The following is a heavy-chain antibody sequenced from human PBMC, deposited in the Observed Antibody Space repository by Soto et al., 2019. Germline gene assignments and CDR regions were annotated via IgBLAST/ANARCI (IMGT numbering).Heavy chain of an antibody. CDR3: ARGGISHWAYFYYMDV. D-gene: IGHD2-21*01. J-gene: IGHJ6*03. V-gene: IGHV4-34*01. Sequence: PPETLSLTCGVSGGSLSDYFWSWIRQPPGMALEWIGEIDHLGSINYNPSLKSRVTMSVDTSKNQFSLTLNSVTAADTATYYCARGGISHWAYFYYMDVWDRGTTVTVSS. CDR2: IDHLGSI. CDR1: GGSLSDYF.